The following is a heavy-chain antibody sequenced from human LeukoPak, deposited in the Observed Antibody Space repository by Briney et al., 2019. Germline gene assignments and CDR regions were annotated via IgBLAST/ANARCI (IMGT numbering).Heavy chain of an antibody. J-gene: IGHJ4*02. CDR1: GGSFTNYY. CDR3: ARELYGSGLGPLWY. V-gene: IGHV4-4*07. Sequence: SETLSLTYTVSGGSFTNYYWSWIRQPAGKGLEWIGRIHTSGSTDYNPSLKSRVTMSVDTSKNQFSLKLTSVTAADTAVYYCARELYGSGLGPLWYWGQGTLVTVSS. CDR2: IHTSGST. D-gene: IGHD6-19*01.